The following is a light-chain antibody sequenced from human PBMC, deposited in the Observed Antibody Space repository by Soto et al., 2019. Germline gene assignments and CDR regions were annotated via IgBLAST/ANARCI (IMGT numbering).Light chain of an antibody. CDR2: DAS. V-gene: IGKV3-11*01. J-gene: IGKJ1*01. CDR3: QQRSNWPRT. Sequence: EIVLTQSPATLSLFPGERATFSCRACQSVSSSLAWYQQKPGQAPRLLIYDASSRATGIPARFSGSGSGTDFTLTISSLEPEDFAVYYCQQRSNWPRTFGQGTKVDIK. CDR1: QSVSSS.